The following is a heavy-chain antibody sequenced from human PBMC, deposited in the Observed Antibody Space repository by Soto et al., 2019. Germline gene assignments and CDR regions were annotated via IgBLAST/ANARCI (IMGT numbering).Heavy chain of an antibody. CDR1: GGSISSSNW. Sequence: SETLSLICAVSGGSISSSNWWSWVRQPPGKGLEWIGEIYHSGSTNYNPSLKSRVTISVDKSKNQFSLKLSSVTAADTAVYYCARDYYDSSGYYDYWGQGTLVTVSS. CDR2: IYHSGST. D-gene: IGHD3-22*01. V-gene: IGHV4-4*02. CDR3: ARDYYDSSGYYDY. J-gene: IGHJ4*02.